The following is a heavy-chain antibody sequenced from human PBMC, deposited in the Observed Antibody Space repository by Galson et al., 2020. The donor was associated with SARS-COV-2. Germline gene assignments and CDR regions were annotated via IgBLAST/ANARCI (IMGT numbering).Heavy chain of an antibody. V-gene: IGHV3-48*01. D-gene: IGHD2-21*01. CDR1: GFTFSSYP. CDR2: ISSSTTSI. CDR3: ARDLVYCGGDCYRSFGY. J-gene: IGHJ4*02. Sequence: GGSLRLSCAASGFTFSSYPMNWVRQAPGKGLEWVSYISSSTTSIYYADSVKGRFTISRDNAKNSLYLQMNSLRAEDTAVYYCARDLVYCGGDCYRSFGYWGQGTLVTVSS.